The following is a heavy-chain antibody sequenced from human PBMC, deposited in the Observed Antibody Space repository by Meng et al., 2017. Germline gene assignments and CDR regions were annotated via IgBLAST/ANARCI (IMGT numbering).Heavy chain of an antibody. CDR1: AFTFSSYG. CDR2: IWYDGSNK. J-gene: IGHJ6*02. Sequence: GESLKISCAASAFTFSSYGMHWVRQAPGKGLEWVAVIWYDGSNKYYADSVKGRFTISRDNSKNTLYRQMNSLRAEETAVYYCASDRHEWLRRYYYGMDVWGQGTTVTVSS. V-gene: IGHV3-33*01. CDR3: ASDRHEWLRRYYYGMDV. D-gene: IGHD5-12*01.